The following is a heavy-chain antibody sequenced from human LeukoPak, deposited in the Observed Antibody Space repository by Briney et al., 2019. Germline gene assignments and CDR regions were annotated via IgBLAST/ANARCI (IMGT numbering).Heavy chain of an antibody. J-gene: IGHJ4*02. Sequence: SGPTLVIPTQTLTLTCTFSGFSLSTRGMCVSWIRQPPGKALEWLARIDWDDDKYYSTSLKPRLTISKDTSKNQVVLTLTNMDPVDTVTYHCARIKNGASQYFDYWGQGTLVTVSS. CDR1: GFSLSTRGMC. V-gene: IGHV2-70*11. CDR2: IDWDDDK. D-gene: IGHD1-26*01. CDR3: ARIKNGASQYFDY.